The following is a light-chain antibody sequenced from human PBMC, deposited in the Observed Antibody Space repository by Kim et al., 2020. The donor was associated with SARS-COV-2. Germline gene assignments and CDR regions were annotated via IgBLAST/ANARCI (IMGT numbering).Light chain of an antibody. Sequence: ELTQPPSASGTPGQTVTISCSGSRSNIGSDYVYWYQQVPGTAPKLLIYRNNQRPSEVPDRFSGSKSGTSASLAISGLRSEDEGHYYCAAWVDSLSAYV. V-gene: IGLV1-47*01. CDR2: RNN. CDR1: RSNIGSDY. CDR3: AAWVDSLSAYV. J-gene: IGLJ1*01.